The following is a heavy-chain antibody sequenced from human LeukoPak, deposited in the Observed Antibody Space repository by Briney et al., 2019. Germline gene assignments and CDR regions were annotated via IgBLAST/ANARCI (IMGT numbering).Heavy chain of an antibody. CDR3: AKDPYCGGDCYQNFDY. V-gene: IGHV3-23*01. CDR1: GFTFSSYA. J-gene: IGHJ4*02. D-gene: IGHD2-21*02. Sequence: GGSLRLSCAASGFTFSSYAMSWVRQAPGKGLEWVSAISGSGGSTYYADSVKGRFTISRDNSKNTLYLQMNSLRAEDTAVYYCAKDPYCGGDCYQNFDYWGQGTLVTVSS. CDR2: ISGSGGST.